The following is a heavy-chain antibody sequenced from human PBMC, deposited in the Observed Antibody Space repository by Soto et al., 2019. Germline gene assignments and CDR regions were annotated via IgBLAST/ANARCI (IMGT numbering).Heavy chain of an antibody. D-gene: IGHD5-12*01. CDR3: AIHAYSGYVGY. Sequence: PSETLSLTCTVSGGSISSYYWSWIRQPPGKGLEWIGYIYYSGSTNYNPSLKSRVTISVDTSKNQFSLKLSSVTAADTAVYYCAIHAYSGYVGYWGQGTLVTVSS. CDR2: IYYSGST. J-gene: IGHJ4*02. V-gene: IGHV4-59*08. CDR1: GGSISSYY.